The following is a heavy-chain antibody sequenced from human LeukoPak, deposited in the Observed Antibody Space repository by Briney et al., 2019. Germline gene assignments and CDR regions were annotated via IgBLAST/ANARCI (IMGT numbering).Heavy chain of an antibody. CDR2: ISWNSGSI. CDR1: GFTFDDYA. D-gene: IGHD1-26*01. CDR3: ARGPIVGATIFDY. Sequence: PGGSLRLSCAASGFTFDDYAMHWVRQAPGKGLEWVSGISWNSGSIGYADSVKGRFTISRDNAKNSLYLQMNSLRAEDTALYYCARGPIVGATIFDYWGQGTLVTVSS. J-gene: IGHJ4*02. V-gene: IGHV3-9*01.